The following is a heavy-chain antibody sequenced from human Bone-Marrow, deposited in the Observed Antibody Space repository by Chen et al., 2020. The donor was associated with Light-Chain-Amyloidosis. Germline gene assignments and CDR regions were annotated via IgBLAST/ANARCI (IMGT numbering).Heavy chain of an antibody. CDR1: GFRFSGSA. CDR3: YQLVAGTSGGTFDV. D-gene: IGHD2-15*01. J-gene: IGHJ3*01. CDR2: IGSKANSYAT. Sequence: EVQLVESGGGLVQPGGSLKLSCAASGFRFSGSAVHWVRQASGKGLEWVGRIGSKANSYATTYAASVKGRFTVSRDDSQSTAFLQMNSLQTEDTAVYYCYQLVAGTSGGTFDVWGQGSRVTVSS. V-gene: IGHV3-73*01.